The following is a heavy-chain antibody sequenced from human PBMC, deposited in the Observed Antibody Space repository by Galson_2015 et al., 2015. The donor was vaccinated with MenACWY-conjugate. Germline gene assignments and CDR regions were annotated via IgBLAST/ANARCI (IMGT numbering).Heavy chain of an antibody. V-gene: IGHV4-34*01. D-gene: IGHD3-3*01. Sequence: SETLSLTCGVHDGSLTGASWSWIRQPPGKGLEWIGEINHVGDTDYNPSLRGRVTISLDTSKNQFSLRLSSVTAADTAVYYCARLVTRGITIFGAHPRASYGLDVWSQGTTVIVSS. J-gene: IGHJ6*02. CDR1: DGSLTGAS. CDR3: ARLVTRGITIFGAHPRASYGLDV. CDR2: INHVGDT.